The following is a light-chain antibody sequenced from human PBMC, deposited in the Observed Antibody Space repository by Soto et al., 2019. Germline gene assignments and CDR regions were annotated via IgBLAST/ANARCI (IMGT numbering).Light chain of an antibody. CDR3: QKYNSAPLT. CDR1: QGISNY. V-gene: IGKV1-27*01. J-gene: IGKJ4*01. CDR2: AAS. Sequence: DIQMTQSPSTLSASVGDRLTITCRASQGISNYLAWYQQKPGKXPKXXIYAASTLQSGVPSRFSVSGSGTGLTLTIGSLQPEDGETYDGQKYNSAPLTFGGGTKVDIK.